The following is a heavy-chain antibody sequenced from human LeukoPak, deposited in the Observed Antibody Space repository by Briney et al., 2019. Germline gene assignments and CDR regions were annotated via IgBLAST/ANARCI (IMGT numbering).Heavy chain of an antibody. J-gene: IGHJ6*03. V-gene: IGHV3-43D*04. Sequence: GGSLRLSCAASGFTFDDYAMHWVRQAPGKGLEWVSLISWDGGSTYYADSVKGRFTISRDNSKNSLYLQMNSLRAEDTALYYCAKDGVVVVPAAIGYYYYYYMDVWGKGTTVTASS. CDR1: GFTFDDYA. CDR3: AKDGVVVVPAAIGYYYYYYMDV. CDR2: ISWDGGST. D-gene: IGHD2-2*02.